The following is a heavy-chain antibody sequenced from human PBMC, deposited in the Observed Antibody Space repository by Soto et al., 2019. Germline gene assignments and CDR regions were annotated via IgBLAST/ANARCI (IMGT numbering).Heavy chain of an antibody. Sequence: EVQLVDSGGALVQPGESLRLSCAASGFTFSDYLMTWVRQAPGKGLEWVATIKQDGNEKYYVDSGKGRCTISRANAKNSLYLHMSGLRDEDTAVYYCALGHWLGHWGQGGLVTVSS. J-gene: IGHJ4*02. D-gene: IGHD6-19*01. CDR3: ALGHWLGH. CDR2: IKQDGNEK. V-gene: IGHV3-7*01. CDR1: GFTFSDYL.